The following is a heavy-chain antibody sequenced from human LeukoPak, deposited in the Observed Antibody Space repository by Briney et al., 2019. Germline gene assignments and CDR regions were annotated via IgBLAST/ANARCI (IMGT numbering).Heavy chain of an antibody. J-gene: IGHJ4*01. CDR2: ISYDGSNK. CDR1: GFTFSSYG. Sequence: GGSVRLSCAACGFTFSSYGMQGVRQAPGKGLEWGTVISYDGSNKYYADFVKGRFTICRDNSKNTLYLQINSLRAEDTAVYYCAKAEPPGIVAAGHFDYWGHGTLVTVSS. V-gene: IGHV3-30*18. CDR3: AKAEPPGIVAAGHFDY. D-gene: IGHD6-13*01.